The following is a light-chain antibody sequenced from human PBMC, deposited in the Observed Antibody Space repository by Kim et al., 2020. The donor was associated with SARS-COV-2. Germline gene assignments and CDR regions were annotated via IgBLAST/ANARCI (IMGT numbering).Light chain of an antibody. Sequence: CAGERATRPGRSSRRVNRRSLAGHQQNPGQAHRLHIYGTSSSATGLPDRLRRSGCGTDFTLTISRLGPEDFAVYYCQEYGSSQDPFGQGTRLE. CDR2: GTS. V-gene: IGKV3-20*01. CDR1: RRVNRRS. CDR3: QEYGSSQDP. J-gene: IGKJ5*01.